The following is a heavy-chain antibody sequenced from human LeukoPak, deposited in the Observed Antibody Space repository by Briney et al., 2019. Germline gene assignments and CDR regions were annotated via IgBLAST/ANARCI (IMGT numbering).Heavy chain of an antibody. V-gene: IGHV4-59*08. CDR3: TRHKRWLQSPDAFDV. D-gene: IGHD5-24*01. Sequence: PSETLSLTCTVSGGPIRDFYWSWIRQPPGKGLEWIGYTYYSGSTSYKPSLKSRVAISVDMSKSQFSLELSSVTAADTAIYYCTRHKRWLQSPDAFDVWGQGTIVTVSS. CDR2: TYYSGST. CDR1: GGPIRDFY. J-gene: IGHJ3*01.